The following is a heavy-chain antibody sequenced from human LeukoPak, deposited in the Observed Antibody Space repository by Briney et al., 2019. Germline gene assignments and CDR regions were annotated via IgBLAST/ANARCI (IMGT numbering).Heavy chain of an antibody. V-gene: IGHV3-15*01. J-gene: IGHJ4*02. D-gene: IGHD4-17*01. Sequence: GGSLRLSCAASGFTFSNAWMSWVRQAPGKGLEWVGRIKSKTDGGTTDYAAPVKGRFTISRDDSKNTLYLQMNCLKTEDTAVYYCTTVEGMDYGVYYWGQGTLVTVSS. CDR1: GFTFSNAW. CDR2: IKSKTDGGTT. CDR3: TTVEGMDYGVYY.